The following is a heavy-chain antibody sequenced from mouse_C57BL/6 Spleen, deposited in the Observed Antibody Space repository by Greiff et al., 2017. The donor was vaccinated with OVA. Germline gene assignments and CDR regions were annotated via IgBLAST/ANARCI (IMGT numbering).Heavy chain of an antibody. D-gene: IGHD2-5*01. CDR1: GYTFTSYW. V-gene: IGHV1-50*01. CDR3: ARMFYSKIAY. CDR2: IDPSDSNT. J-gene: IGHJ3*01. Sequence: QVQLQQSGAELVKPGASVKLSCKASGYTFTSYWMQWVKQRPGQGLEWIGEIDPSDSNTTYNQKFKGKATLTVETSSSTAYMQLSSLTSVDSAVYYCARMFYSKIAYWGKGTLVTVSA.